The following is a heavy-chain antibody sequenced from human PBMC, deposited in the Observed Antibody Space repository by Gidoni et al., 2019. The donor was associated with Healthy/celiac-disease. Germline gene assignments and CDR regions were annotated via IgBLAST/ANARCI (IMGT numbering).Heavy chain of an antibody. V-gene: IGHV1-24*01. CDR1: GYTLTELS. D-gene: IGHD1-26*01. J-gene: IGHJ4*02. CDR3: ATGEQPILLDY. CDR2: FDQEDGET. Sequence: QFQLVQSGAEVPKLAATVTVSCKVSGYTLTELSMHWVRQAPGTGLDWMGGFDQEDGETIYAQKFQGRVTMTEDTSTDTAYMELSSLRSEDTAVYYCATGEQPILLDYWGQGTLVTVSS.